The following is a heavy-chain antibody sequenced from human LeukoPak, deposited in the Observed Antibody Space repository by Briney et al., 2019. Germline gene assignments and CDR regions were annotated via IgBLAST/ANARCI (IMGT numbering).Heavy chain of an antibody. J-gene: IGHJ3*01. CDR2: ISGSGGIR. D-gene: IGHD2-15*01. CDR3: ASRGGYCSGGSCPGAFDF. Sequence: GGSLRLSCAASGFTFSSYGMSWVRQAPGKGLEWVSAISGSGGIRYYADSVKGRFTISRDNFKNTLYLRMNSLRAEDTAVYYCASRGGYCSGGSCPGAFDFRGQGTMVTVSS. V-gene: IGHV3-23*01. CDR1: GFTFSSYG.